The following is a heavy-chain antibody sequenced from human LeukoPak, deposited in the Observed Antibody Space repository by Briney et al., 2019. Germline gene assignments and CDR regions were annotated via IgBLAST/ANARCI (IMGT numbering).Heavy chain of an antibody. D-gene: IGHD3-10*01. Sequence: HPGGSLRLSCAPSGLTFSSYSMNWVRQAPGKGLEWVSYISGRSSPKYYADSVKGRFNISRDNAENSLYLQMNSLRVEDTAVYYCARVRLDSGTYSLYYWGQGTLVTVSS. CDR1: GLTFSSYS. V-gene: IGHV3-48*04. CDR2: ISGRSSPK. CDR3: ARVRLDSGTYSLYY. J-gene: IGHJ4*02.